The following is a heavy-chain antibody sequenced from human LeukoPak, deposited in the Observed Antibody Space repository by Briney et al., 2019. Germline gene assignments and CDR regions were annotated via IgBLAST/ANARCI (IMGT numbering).Heavy chain of an antibody. Sequence: ASEKVSCKDPGYTFTDYYMHWVRQAPGQGLEWMGRINPNSGGTNYAQKFQGRVTMTRDTSISTAYMELSRLRSDDTAVYYCARDLHFWSGYYDVYYFDYWGQGTLVTVSS. CDR3: ARDLHFWSGYYDVYYFDY. CDR1: GYTFTDYY. D-gene: IGHD3-3*02. CDR2: INPNSGGT. J-gene: IGHJ4*02. V-gene: IGHV1-2*06.